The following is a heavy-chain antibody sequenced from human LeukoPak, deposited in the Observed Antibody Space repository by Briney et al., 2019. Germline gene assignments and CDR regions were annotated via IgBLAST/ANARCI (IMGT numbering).Heavy chain of an antibody. J-gene: IGHJ4*02. CDR2: ISYDGSNK. V-gene: IGHV3-30-3*01. D-gene: IGHD6-13*01. CDR3: ARDQAAAGPYYFDY. Sequence: GGSLGLSCAASGFTFSSYAMHWVRQAPGKGLEWVAVISYDGSNKYYADSVKGRFTISRDNSKNTLYLQMNSLRAEDTAVYYCARDQAAAGPYYFDYWGQGTLVTVSS. CDR1: GFTFSSYA.